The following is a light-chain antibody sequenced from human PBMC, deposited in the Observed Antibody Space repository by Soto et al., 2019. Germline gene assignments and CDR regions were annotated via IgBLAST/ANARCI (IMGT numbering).Light chain of an antibody. CDR3: LISSGGARV. CDR2: DTN. V-gene: IGLV7-46*01. J-gene: IGLJ3*02. CDR1: TGAVTIGHY. Sequence: QAVVTQPPSLTVSPGGTVSLTCCSNTGAVTIGHYPYWFQQKPGQAPRTLVYDTNNTHSSTPAPFSGSLLAGKAALTLSGAQAEDEADYYCLISSGGARVFGGGTKLTVL.